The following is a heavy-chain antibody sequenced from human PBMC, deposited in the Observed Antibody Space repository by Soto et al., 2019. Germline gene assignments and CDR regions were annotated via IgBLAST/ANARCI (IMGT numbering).Heavy chain of an antibody. V-gene: IGHV3-9*01. J-gene: IGHJ4*02. CDR3: GKGGYYWNAYLHD. CDR2: ISWNSGSI. CDR1: GFTFDDYA. Sequence: EVQLVESGGGLVQPGRSLRLSCAASGFTFDDYAMHWVRQAPGKGLEWVSGISWNSGSIGYADSVKGRFTISRDNAKNSMFLQMNSLGAEDKALDFFGKGGYYWNAYLHDWGQGTLVTVSS. D-gene: IGHD1-20*01.